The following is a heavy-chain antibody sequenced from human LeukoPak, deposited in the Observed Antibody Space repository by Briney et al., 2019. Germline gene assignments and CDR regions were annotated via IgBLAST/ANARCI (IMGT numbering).Heavy chain of an antibody. D-gene: IGHD2-15*01. J-gene: IGHJ4*02. CDR2: IYYSGST. CDR3: ARGSHCSGGSCYSAYFDY. CDR1: GGSISSYY. V-gene: IGHV4-59*12. Sequence: SETLSLTCTVSGGSISSYYWSWIRQPPGKGLEWIGYIYYSGSTNYNPSLKSRVTISVDTSKNQFSLKLSSVTAADTAVYYCARGSHCSGGSCYSAYFDYWGQGTLVTVSS.